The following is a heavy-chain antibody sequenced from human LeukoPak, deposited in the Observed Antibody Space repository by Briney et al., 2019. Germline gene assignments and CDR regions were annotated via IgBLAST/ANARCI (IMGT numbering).Heavy chain of an antibody. V-gene: IGHV4-34*01. CDR1: GGSISSYY. CDR3: ARVYYSSSYDYWYFDL. CDR2: INHSGST. Sequence: SETLSLTCTVSGGSISSYYWSWIRQPPGKGPEWIGEINHSGSTNYNPSLKSRVTISVDTSKNQFSLKLSSVTAADTAVYYCARVYYSSSYDYWYFDLWGRGTLVTVSS. J-gene: IGHJ2*01. D-gene: IGHD6-13*01.